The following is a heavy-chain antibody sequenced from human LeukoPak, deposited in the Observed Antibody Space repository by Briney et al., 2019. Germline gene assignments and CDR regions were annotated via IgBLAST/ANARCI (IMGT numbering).Heavy chain of an antibody. CDR3: GRREQQLGWFDP. Sequence: PSETLSLTCTVSGGSISTSYWSWIRQPPGKGLEWIGCINYSGSTEYNPSLKSRVTISVDTSKNQVSLKLSSVTAADTAVYYCGRREQQLGWFDPWGQGTLVTVSS. J-gene: IGHJ5*02. CDR1: GGSISTSY. V-gene: IGHV4-59*08. CDR2: INYSGST. D-gene: IGHD6-13*01.